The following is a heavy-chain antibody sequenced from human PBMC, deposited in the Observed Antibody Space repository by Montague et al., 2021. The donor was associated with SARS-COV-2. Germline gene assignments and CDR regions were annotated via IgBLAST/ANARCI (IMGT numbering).Heavy chain of an antibody. CDR3: ARHRANAGSFDI. V-gene: IGHV4-39*01. D-gene: IGHD1-1*01. J-gene: IGHJ3*02. Sequence: SETLSLTCTVSGGSITGSRYDWGWIRQPPGKGLEWIGSVHYTGTTSYNASLKSRLTISVDTSENQFSLKMTSVTASDTAVYYCARHRANAGSFDIWGQGTMVTVSS. CDR2: VHYTGTT. CDR1: GGSITGSRYD.